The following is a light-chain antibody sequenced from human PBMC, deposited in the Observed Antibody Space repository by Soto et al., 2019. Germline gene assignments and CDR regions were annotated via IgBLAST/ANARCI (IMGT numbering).Light chain of an antibody. CDR3: QQRSNWPRLT. V-gene: IGKV3-11*01. CDR1: QSVSSY. CDR2: DAS. J-gene: IGKJ4*01. Sequence: EIVLTQSPATLSLSPGERATLSCRASQSVSSYLAWYQQQPGQAPRLLIYDASNRATGIPARFSGSGSGPDFTLTISSLEPEDFAVYYCQQRSNWPRLTFGGGTKVEIK.